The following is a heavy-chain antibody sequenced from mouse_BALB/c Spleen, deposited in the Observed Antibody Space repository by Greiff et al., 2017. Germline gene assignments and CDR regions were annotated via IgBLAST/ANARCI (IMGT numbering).Heavy chain of an antibody. CDR1: GFTFSNYW. CDR2: IRLKSNNYAT. J-gene: IGHJ4*01. Sequence: EVKLVESGGGLVQPGGSMKLSCVASGFTFSNYWMNWVRQSPEKGLEWVAEIRLKSNNYATHYAESVKGRFTISRDDSKSSVYLQMNNLRAEDTGIYYCTRDSSGYHYAMDYWGQGTSVTVSS. V-gene: IGHV6-6*02. CDR3: TRDSSGYHYAMDY. D-gene: IGHD3-2*01.